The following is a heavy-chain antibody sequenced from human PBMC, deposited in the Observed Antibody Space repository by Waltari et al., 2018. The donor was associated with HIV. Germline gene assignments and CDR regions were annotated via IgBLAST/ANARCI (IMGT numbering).Heavy chain of an antibody. D-gene: IGHD1-20*01. V-gene: IGHV1-2*02. J-gene: IGHJ6*02. CDR2: INPNSGGT. CDR1: GYTFTCYY. CDR3: ARESVYNWNPERYYGMDV. Sequence: QVQLVQSGAEVKKPGASVKVSCKASGYTFTCYYMHWVRQAPGQGLEWMGWINPNSGGTNYAQKFQGRVTMTRDTSISTDYMELSRLRSDDTAVYYCARESVYNWNPERYYGMDVWGQGTTVTVSS.